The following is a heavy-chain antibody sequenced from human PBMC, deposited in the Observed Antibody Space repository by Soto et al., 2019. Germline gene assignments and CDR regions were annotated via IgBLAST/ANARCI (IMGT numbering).Heavy chain of an antibody. D-gene: IGHD3-10*01. Sequence: TLSLTCTVSGGSMNSDYWSWIRQPPGKGLEWLGYISHSGTTSYNPSLKSRLTISLNTSKNQFSLKLRSVTAADTAVYYCTRGTRATQYYFYFYGMDVWGRGTTVTVSS. CDR3: TRGTRATQYYFYFYGMDV. CDR2: ISHSGTT. J-gene: IGHJ6*02. CDR1: GGSMNSDY. V-gene: IGHV4-59*01.